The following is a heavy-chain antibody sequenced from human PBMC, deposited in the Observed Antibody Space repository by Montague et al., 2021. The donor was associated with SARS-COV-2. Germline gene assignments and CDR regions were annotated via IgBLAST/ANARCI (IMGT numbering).Heavy chain of an antibody. D-gene: IGHD3-10*01. Sequence: SETLSLTCTVSGGSIRSSSRFWGWFRQPPGQRLEWIGTISYSGSTYYXPSLKSRVIISADTSKNQFSLNLRSVTAADTAVYFCGLGRGFAVGNHYYYSYGLDVWGQGTTVTVSS. CDR2: ISYSGST. CDR1: GGSIRSSSRF. CDR3: GLGRGFAVGNHYYYSYGLDV. J-gene: IGHJ6*02. V-gene: IGHV4-39*07.